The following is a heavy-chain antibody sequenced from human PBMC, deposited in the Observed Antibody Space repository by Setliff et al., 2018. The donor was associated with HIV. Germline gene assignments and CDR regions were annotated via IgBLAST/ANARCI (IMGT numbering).Heavy chain of an antibody. D-gene: IGHD5-18*01. V-gene: IGHV3-53*01. CDR2: IYKAGKT. J-gene: IGHJ4*02. CDR1: GFRVTDTY. CDR3: AKGGYGGAYYVAGY. Sequence: LRLSCEASGFRVTDTYMAWVRQAPGKGLGWVTLIYKAGKTYYADFVKGRFTIARDDTKNTVSLQMTNLEPGDTAMYYCAKGGYGGAYYVAGYWGQGTKVTVSS.